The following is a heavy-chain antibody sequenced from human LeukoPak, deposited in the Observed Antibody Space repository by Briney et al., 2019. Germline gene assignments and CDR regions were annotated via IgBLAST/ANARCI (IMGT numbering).Heavy chain of an antibody. D-gene: IGHD4-11*01. CDR2: IKQDGNKK. CDR3: AKKDYRNYNYYMDV. Sequence: GGSLRLSCAASGFTFNSYWMAWVRQAPGKGLEWVANIKQDGNKKYYVDSVKGRFTISRDNSKNTLYLQMNSLRAEDTAVYYCAKKDYRNYNYYMDVGGKGPTVTVSS. V-gene: IGHV3-7*03. J-gene: IGHJ6*03. CDR1: GFTFNSYW.